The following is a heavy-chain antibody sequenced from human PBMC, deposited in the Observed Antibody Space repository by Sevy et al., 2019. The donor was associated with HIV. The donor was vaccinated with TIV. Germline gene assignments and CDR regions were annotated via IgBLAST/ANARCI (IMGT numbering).Heavy chain of an antibody. Sequence: SETLSLICTVSGYSFGSIYYWGWIRQPPGKGLKWIGSFYHSGSTYYNPSLKSRVTISVDTSKNRFSLKVTSVTAADTAVYYCARDLGLGIQFDYWGQGTLVTVSS. J-gene: IGHJ4*02. CDR1: GYSFGSIYY. CDR2: FYHSGST. CDR3: ARDLGLGIQFDY. D-gene: IGHD3-9*01. V-gene: IGHV4-38-2*02.